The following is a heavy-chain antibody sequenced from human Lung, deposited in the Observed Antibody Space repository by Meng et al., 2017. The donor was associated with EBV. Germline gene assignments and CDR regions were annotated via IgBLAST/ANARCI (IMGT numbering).Heavy chain of an antibody. CDR2: FVNNVDT. J-gene: IGHJ4*02. CDR3: ARGTPGRSYSDY. D-gene: IGHD3-10*01. Sequence: QVPLLQSCAEVKKPGAAVRVSGVASGYTFASYGISWLRQAPGQGLEWMGWFVNNVDTYSAQKFQGRVTMTTDTHTSTAFMELRSLRSDDTAVYYCARGTPGRSYSDYWGQGTLVTVSS. CDR1: GYTFASYG. V-gene: IGHV1-18*01.